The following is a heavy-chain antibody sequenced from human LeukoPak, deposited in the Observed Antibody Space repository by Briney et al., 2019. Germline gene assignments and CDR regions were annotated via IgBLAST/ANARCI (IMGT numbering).Heavy chain of an antibody. Sequence: IIPIFGTANYAQKFQGRVTITADESTSTAYMELSSLRSEDTAVYYCARDGIRSTTNFQHWGQGTLVTVSS. J-gene: IGHJ1*01. V-gene: IGHV1-69*01. D-gene: IGHD2-2*01. CDR2: IIPIFGTA. CDR3: ARDGIRSTTNFQH.